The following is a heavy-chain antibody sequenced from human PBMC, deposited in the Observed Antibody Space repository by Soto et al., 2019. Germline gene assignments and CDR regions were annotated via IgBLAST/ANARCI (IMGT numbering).Heavy chain of an antibody. V-gene: IGHV1-18*01. J-gene: IGHJ4*02. CDR3: ARIEGYYYDSSGYPAPFDY. CDR1: GYTFTSYG. D-gene: IGHD3-22*01. CDR2: ISAYNGNT. Sequence: ASVKVSCKASGYTFTSYGISWVRQAPGQGLEWMGWISAYNGNTNYAQKLQGRVTMTTDTSTSTAYMELRSLRSDDTAVYYCARIEGYYYDSSGYPAPFDYWGQGTLVTVSS.